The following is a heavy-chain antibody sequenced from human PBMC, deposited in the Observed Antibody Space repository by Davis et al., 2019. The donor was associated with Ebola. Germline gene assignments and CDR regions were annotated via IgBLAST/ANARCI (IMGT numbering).Heavy chain of an antibody. D-gene: IGHD1-1*01. V-gene: IGHV1-18*01. CDR1: GYSFTDDG. J-gene: IGHJ4*02. Sequence: ASVKVSCKASGYSFTDDGISLVRQAPGQGLEWMGWISTYNGNTNYAQKVQGRITMTTDTSTSTAYMELRSLRSDDTARYYCARDVRGITGPSEYWGQGTLVTVSS. CDR2: ISTYNGNT. CDR3: ARDVRGITGPSEY.